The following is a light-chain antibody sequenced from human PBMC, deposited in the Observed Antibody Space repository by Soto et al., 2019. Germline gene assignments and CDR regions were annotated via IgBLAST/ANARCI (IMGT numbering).Light chain of an antibody. CDR1: QTINNK. CDR2: DAS. J-gene: IGKJ4*01. Sequence: EKVLTQSPATLSVSPGERAALSCRASQTINNKLAWYQQRRGQAHRLLIFDASTRATGIPARFSASGSGTEFTLTISSLQSEDFAVYYCQHYSSWPLSFGGGTKVEIK. V-gene: IGKV3-15*01. CDR3: QHYSSWPLS.